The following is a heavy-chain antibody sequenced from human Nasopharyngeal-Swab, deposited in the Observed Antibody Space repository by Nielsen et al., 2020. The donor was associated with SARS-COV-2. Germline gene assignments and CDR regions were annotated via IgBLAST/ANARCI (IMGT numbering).Heavy chain of an antibody. Sequence: GESLKISCKVSGYTLTELSMHWVRQAPGKGLEWVGGFDPEDGETIYAQKFQGRVTMTEDTSTDTAYMELSSLTSEDTAVYYCARDRRNYYGSGSNNWFDPWGQGTLVTVSS. CDR3: ARDRRNYYGSGSNNWFDP. CDR2: FDPEDGET. V-gene: IGHV1-24*01. CDR1: GYTLTELS. D-gene: IGHD3-10*01. J-gene: IGHJ5*02.